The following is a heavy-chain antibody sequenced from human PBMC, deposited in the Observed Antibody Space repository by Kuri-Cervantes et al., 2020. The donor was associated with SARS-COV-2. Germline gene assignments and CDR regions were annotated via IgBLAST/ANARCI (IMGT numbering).Heavy chain of an antibody. J-gene: IGHJ4*02. V-gene: IGHV3-53*01. CDR2: IYSGGST. Sequence: GGSLRLSCAASGFTFSSYWMHWVRQAPGKGLEWVSVIYSGGSTYYADSVKGRFTISRDNSKNTLYLQMNSLRAEDTAVYYCARDLFGDIVGATRARDYWGQGTLVTVSS. CDR3: ARDLFGDIVGATRARDY. CDR1: GFTFSSYW. D-gene: IGHD1-26*01.